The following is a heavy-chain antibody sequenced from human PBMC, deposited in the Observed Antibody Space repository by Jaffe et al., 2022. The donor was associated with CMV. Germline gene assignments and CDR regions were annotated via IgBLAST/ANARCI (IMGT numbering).Heavy chain of an antibody. CDR3: ATSLGIRGSFRFDN. D-gene: IGHD3-10*01. V-gene: IGHV4-59*08. CDR1: GAPMSSFY. Sequence: QVQLQESGPGLVKPSETLSLTCTVSGAPMSSFYWNWIRQPPGRRLEWMGYISNSYITNYNPSLESRVTISFDTSRNQLSLRLSSVTAADTAVYYCATSLGIRGSFRFDNWGQGTLVTVSS. CDR2: ISNSYIT. J-gene: IGHJ4*02.